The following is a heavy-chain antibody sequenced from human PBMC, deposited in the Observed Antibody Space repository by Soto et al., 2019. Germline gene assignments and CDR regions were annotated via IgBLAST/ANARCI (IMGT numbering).Heavy chain of an antibody. J-gene: IGHJ4*02. CDR1: GFTFSSYG. CDR2: ISYDGSNK. Sequence: GGSLRLSCAASGFTFSSYGMHWVRQAPGKGLEWVAVISYDGSNKYYADSVKGRFTISRDNSKNTLYLQMNSLRAEDTAVYYCAKNLEFSYSSSSLYYFDYWGQGTLVTVSS. CDR3: AKNLEFSYSSSSLYYFDY. V-gene: IGHV3-30*18. D-gene: IGHD6-6*01.